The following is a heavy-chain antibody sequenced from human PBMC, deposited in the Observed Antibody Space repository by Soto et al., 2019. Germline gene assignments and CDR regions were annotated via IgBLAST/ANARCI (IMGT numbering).Heavy chain of an antibody. V-gene: IGHV3-11*01. J-gene: IGHJ4*02. D-gene: IGHD1-1*01. CDR2: LGGPGSPQ. Sequence: PGGSLRLSCEASGFTFSDYYVTWLRQAPGRGLEWLGCLGGPGSPQRYADSQKGRFTISRHNAKNAPYLQMDSLRVEDTAVYDCARDGRGLGAGGTGWYYFDHWGQGTVVSVSS. CDR1: GFTFSDYY. CDR3: ARDGRGLGAGGTGWYYFDH.